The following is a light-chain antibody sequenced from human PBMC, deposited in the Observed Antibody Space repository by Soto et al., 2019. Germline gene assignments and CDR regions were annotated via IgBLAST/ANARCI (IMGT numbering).Light chain of an antibody. CDR2: GAS. CDR1: QSVSSSY. Sequence: EIVLTQSPGTLSLSPGERATLSCRASQSVSSSYLAWYQKKPGQDPRLLIYGASSRATGIPDRFSGSGSGTDFNLTISRLETEEFAVYYCQQYGSSPGTFGQGTKLDIK. J-gene: IGKJ1*01. CDR3: QQYGSSPGT. V-gene: IGKV3-20*01.